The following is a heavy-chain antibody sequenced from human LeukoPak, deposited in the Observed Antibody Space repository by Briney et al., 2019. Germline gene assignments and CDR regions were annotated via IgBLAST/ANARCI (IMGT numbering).Heavy chain of an antibody. CDR3: ARDRGIYYYYGMDV. D-gene: IGHD3-10*01. J-gene: IGHJ6*02. CDR2: IWYDGSNK. CDR1: GFTFSSG. V-gene: IGHV3-33*08. Sequence: PGGSLRLSCAASGFTFSSGMHWVRQAPGKGLEWVAVIWYDGSNKYYADSVKGRFTISRDNSKNTLYLQMNSLRAEDTAVYYCARDRGIYYYYGMDVWGQGTTVTVSS.